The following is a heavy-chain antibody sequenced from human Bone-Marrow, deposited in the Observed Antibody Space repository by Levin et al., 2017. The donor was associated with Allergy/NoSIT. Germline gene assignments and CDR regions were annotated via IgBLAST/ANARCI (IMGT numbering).Heavy chain of an antibody. V-gene: IGHV3-48*03. D-gene: IGHD2-2*01. CDR1: GFTFSSYE. Sequence: LSLTCAASGFTFSSYEMNWVRQAPGKGLEWVSYISSSGSTIYYADSVKGRFTISRDNAKNSLYLQMNSLRAEDTAVYYCAGRCSSTSCYGARYYYYYMDVWGKGTTVTVSS. CDR2: ISSSGSTI. CDR3: AGRCSSTSCYGARYYYYYMDV. J-gene: IGHJ6*03.